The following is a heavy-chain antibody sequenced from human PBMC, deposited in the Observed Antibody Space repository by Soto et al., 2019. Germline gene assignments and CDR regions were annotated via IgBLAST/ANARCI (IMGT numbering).Heavy chain of an antibody. J-gene: IGHJ6*02. Sequence: PGESLKISCKGSGYSFTSYWIGWLRQMPGKGLEWMGIIYPGDSDTRYSPSFQGQVTISADKSISTAYLQWSSLKASDTATYYCARHDSPSVIYYYYGMDVWGQGTTVTVSS. CDR1: GYSFTSYW. D-gene: IGHD2-15*01. CDR2: IYPGDSDT. CDR3: ARHDSPSVIYYYYGMDV. V-gene: IGHV5-51*01.